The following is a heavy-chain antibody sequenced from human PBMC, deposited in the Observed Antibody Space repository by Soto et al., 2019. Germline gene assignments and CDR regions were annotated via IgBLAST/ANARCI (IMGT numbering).Heavy chain of an antibody. Sequence: QVQLQESGPGLVKPSETLSLTCTVSGGSISSYYWSWIRQPPGKGLEWIGYIYYSASTNYNPSLTRRVTISAYPSKHLFSLKLSSVTASDTAVYYCARVWGYAFDYWGQGTLVTVSS. V-gene: IGHV4-59*01. CDR2: IYYSAST. CDR3: ARVWGYAFDY. D-gene: IGHD3-16*01. J-gene: IGHJ4*02. CDR1: GGSISSYY.